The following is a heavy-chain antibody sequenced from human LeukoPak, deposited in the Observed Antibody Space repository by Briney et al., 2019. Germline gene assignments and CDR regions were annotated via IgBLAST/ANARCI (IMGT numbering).Heavy chain of an antibody. J-gene: IGHJ3*01. V-gene: IGHV3-74*01. CDR2: INSDGSST. D-gene: IGHD6-19*01. CDR1: GFTFRGYA. CDR3: ARDEAVAD. Sequence: QPGGSLRVSCAASGFTFRGYAMTWVRQAPGKGRVWVSRINSDGSSTSYADSVKGRFTISRDNAKNTLYLQMNSLRAEDTAVYYCARDEAVADWGQGTMVTVSS.